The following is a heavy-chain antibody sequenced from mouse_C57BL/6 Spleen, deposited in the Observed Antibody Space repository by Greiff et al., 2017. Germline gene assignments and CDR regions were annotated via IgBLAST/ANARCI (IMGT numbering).Heavy chain of an antibody. V-gene: IGHV1-64*01. CDR1: GYTFTSYW. CDR2: FHPNSGST. J-gene: IGHJ4*01. CDR3: SANVGSSCCDGYAMDY. D-gene: IGHD3-2*02. Sequence: QVQLQQPGAELVKPGASVKLSCKASGYTFTSYWMHWVKQRPGQGLEWIGMFHPNSGSTNYNEKFKSKATLTVDKSSTTAYMPLSSLTSVDSAVYYCSANVGSSCCDGYAMDYWGQGTSVTVSS.